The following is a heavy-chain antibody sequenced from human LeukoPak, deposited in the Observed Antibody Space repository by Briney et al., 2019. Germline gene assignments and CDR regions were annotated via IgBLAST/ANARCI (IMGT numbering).Heavy chain of an antibody. CDR3: ATVWRSGGSCCPPDY. J-gene: IGHJ4*02. CDR1: GYTLTELS. D-gene: IGHD2-15*01. Sequence: GASVKVSCKVSGYTLTELSMHWVRQAPGKGLEWMGGFDPEDGETIYAQKFQGRVTMTEGTSTDTAYMELSSLRSEDTAVYYCATVWRSGGSCCPPDYWGQGTLVTVSS. V-gene: IGHV1-24*01. CDR2: FDPEDGET.